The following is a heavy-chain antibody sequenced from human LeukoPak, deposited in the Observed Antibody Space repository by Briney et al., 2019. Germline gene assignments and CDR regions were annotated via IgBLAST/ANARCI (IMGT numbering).Heavy chain of an antibody. CDR2: IYYSGST. J-gene: IGHJ4*02. Sequence: SETLSLTCTVSGGSISSSSYYWGWIRQPPGKGLEWIGSIYYSGSTYYNPSLKSRVTISVDTSKNQFSLKLSSVTAADTAVYYCARELQPYYFDYWGQGTLVTVSS. CDR1: GGSISSSSYY. D-gene: IGHD6-13*01. CDR3: ARELQPYYFDY. V-gene: IGHV4-39*07.